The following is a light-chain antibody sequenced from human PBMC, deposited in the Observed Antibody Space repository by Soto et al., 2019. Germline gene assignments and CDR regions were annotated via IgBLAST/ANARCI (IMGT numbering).Light chain of an antibody. CDR3: HQRNIWPPVT. J-gene: IGKJ5*01. CDR2: GIS. Sequence: IVLTQSPGTLSFSPGERATLFCRASHSVTSNYFAWYQQKPGQAPRLLIYGISDRATGIPDRFSGSGSGTDFTLTISRLEPEDFAVYYCHQRNIWPPVTFGQGTRLEIK. CDR1: HSVTSNY. V-gene: IGKV3D-20*02.